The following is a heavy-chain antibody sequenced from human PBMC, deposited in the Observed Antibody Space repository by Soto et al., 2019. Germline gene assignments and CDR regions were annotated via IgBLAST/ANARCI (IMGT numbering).Heavy chain of an antibody. CDR1: GGSFSGYY. V-gene: IGHV4-34*01. Sequence: SETLSLTCAVYGGSFSGYYWSWIRQPPGKGLEWIGEINHSGSTNYNPSLKSRVTISVDTSKNQFSLKLSSVTAADTAVYYCARAYRGSYGDPWGQGTLVTVSS. D-gene: IGHD2-15*01. CDR3: ARAYRGSYGDP. CDR2: INHSGST. J-gene: IGHJ5*02.